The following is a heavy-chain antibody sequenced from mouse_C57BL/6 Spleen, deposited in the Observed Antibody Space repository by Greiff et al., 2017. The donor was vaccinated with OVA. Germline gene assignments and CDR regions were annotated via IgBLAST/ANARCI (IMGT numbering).Heavy chain of an antibody. V-gene: IGHV1-50*01. J-gene: IGHJ4*01. D-gene: IGHD2-4*01. Sequence: QVQLQQPGAELVKPGASVKLSCKASGYTFTSYWMQWVKQRPGQGLEWIGEIDPSDSYTNYNQKFKGKSTLTVDKSSSTAYMQLSSLTSEDSAVYYCARSYYDYDGAMDYWGQGTSVTVSS. CDR1: GYTFTSYW. CDR2: IDPSDSYT. CDR3: ARSYYDYDGAMDY.